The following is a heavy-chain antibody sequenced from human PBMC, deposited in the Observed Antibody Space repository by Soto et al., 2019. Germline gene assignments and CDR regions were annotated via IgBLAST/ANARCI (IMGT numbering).Heavy chain of an antibody. CDR1: GDSFSRYS. CDR2: IIPIPDIA. CDR3: ARVAWAKDSFDL. Sequence: QVQLVQSGAEVKKPGSSVKVSCKASGDSFSRYSISWVRQAPGQGLEWMGRIIPIPDIAEYAQKFQGRVTITVDKYTSTAQMELSGLRSEDTAVYYCARVAWAKDSFDLWGQGNPVTVSS. V-gene: IGHV1-69*02. J-gene: IGHJ4*02. D-gene: IGHD1-26*01.